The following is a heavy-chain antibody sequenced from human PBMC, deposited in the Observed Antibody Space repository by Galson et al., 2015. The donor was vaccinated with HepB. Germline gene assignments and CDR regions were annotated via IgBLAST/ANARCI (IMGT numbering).Heavy chain of an antibody. CDR1: GFTFSRYG. D-gene: IGHD6-19*01. J-gene: IGHJ5*02. CDR2: IWYDGSNK. CDR3: ATELRHSCGWYALDP. Sequence: SLRLSCAASGFTFSRYGLHWVRQAPGKGLEWVAVIWYDGSNKYYADFVKGRFTISRDNSKNTLYLQMNSLRADDTAVYYCATELRHSCGWYALDPWGQGTLVTVSS. V-gene: IGHV3-33*01.